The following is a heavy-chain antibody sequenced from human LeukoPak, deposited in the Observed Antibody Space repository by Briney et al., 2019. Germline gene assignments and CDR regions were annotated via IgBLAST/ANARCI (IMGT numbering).Heavy chain of an antibody. CDR1: GYTFTSQG. D-gene: IGHD2-2*01. Sequence: ASVKVSCKASGYTFTSQGISWVRQAPGQGLEWMGWISAYNGNTNYAQKLQGRVTMTTDTSTSTAYMELRSLRSDDTAVYYCARSLCSSTSCSLRRGFYMDVWGKGTTVTVSS. J-gene: IGHJ6*03. V-gene: IGHV1-18*01. CDR2: ISAYNGNT. CDR3: ARSLCSSTSCSLRRGFYMDV.